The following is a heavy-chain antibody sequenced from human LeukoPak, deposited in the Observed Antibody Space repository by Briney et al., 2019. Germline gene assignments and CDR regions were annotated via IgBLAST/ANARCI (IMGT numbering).Heavy chain of an antibody. CDR1: GGSISSYY. D-gene: IGHD6-13*01. Sequence: SETLSLTCTVSGGSISSYYWSWIRQPPGKGLEWIGYIYYSGSTNYNPSLKSRVTISVDTSKSQFSLKLSSVTAADTAVYYCARLSSSWSGGAFDIWGQGTMVTVSS. CDR3: ARLSSSWSGGAFDI. V-gene: IGHV4-59*08. CDR2: IYYSGST. J-gene: IGHJ3*02.